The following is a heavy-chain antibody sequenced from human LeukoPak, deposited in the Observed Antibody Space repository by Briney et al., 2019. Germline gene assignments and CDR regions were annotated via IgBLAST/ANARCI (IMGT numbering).Heavy chain of an antibody. CDR3: ARRGPSRYFDL. D-gene: IGHD3-10*01. CDR2: TYYRSKWYS. Sequence: SHTLSLTCAISGDSVSSNSVTWNWIRQSPSRGLEWLGRTYYRSKWYSEYAASVKSRITINPDTSKNQFSLQLNSVTPEDTAVYYCARRGPSRYFDLWGRGTLVTVSS. J-gene: IGHJ2*01. CDR1: GDSVSSNSVT. V-gene: IGHV6-1*01.